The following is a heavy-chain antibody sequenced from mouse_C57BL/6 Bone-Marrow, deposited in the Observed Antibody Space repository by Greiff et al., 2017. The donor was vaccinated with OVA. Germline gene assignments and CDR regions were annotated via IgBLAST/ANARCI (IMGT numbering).Heavy chain of an antibody. V-gene: IGHV5-6*02. CDR3: ARRGWLLAAWFAY. CDR1: GFTFSSYG. D-gene: IGHD2-3*01. Sequence: DVHLVESGGDLVKPGGSLKLSCAASGFTFSSYGMSWVRQTPDKRLEWVATISSGGSYTYYPDSVKGRFTISRDNAKNTLYLQMSSLKSEDTAMYYCARRGWLLAAWFAYWGQGTLVTVSA. J-gene: IGHJ3*01. CDR2: ISSGGSYT.